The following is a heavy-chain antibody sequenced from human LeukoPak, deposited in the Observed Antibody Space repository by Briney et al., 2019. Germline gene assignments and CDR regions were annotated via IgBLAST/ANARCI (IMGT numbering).Heavy chain of an antibody. CDR2: ISAYNGNT. CDR3: ARVGYQWLVEQRAFDI. CDR1: GYTFTSYG. J-gene: IGHJ3*02. V-gene: IGHV1-18*01. Sequence: ASVTVSCTASGYTFTSYGISWVRQAPGQGLEWMGWISAYNGNTNYAQKLQGRVTMTTDTSTSTAYMELRSLRSDDTAVYYCARVGYQWLVEQRAFDIWGQGTMVTVSS. D-gene: IGHD6-19*01.